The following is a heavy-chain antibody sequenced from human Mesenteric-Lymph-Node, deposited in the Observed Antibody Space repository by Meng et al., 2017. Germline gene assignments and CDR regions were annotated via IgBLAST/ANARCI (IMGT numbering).Heavy chain of an antibody. CDR3: ARVIRGTVVTATDAFDI. J-gene: IGHJ3*02. CDR2: INQGAKT. D-gene: IGHD2-15*01. CDR1: GGSFSGYS. Sequence: SETLSLTCAVYGGSFSGYSWSWIRQPPGKGLEWIGYINQGAKTIYNKSLKSRVTISVDTSKNQISLKLNSVTAADTAVYYCARVIRGTVVTATDAFDIWGQGTMVTVSS. V-gene: IGHV4-34*01.